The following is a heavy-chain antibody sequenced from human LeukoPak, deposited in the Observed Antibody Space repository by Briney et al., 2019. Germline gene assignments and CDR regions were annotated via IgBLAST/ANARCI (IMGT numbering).Heavy chain of an antibody. CDR2: ISWDGGST. J-gene: IGHJ4*02. CDR1: GFTFDDYT. V-gene: IGHV3-43*01. CDR3: AKDPLSRGYCSSTSCYAGYFDY. D-gene: IGHD2-2*01. Sequence: PGGSLRHSCAASGFTFDDYTMHWVRQAPGKGLEWVSLISWDGGSTYYADSVKGRFTISRDNSKNSLYLQMNSLRTEDTALYYCAKDPLSRGYCSSTSCYAGYFDYWGQGTLVTVSS.